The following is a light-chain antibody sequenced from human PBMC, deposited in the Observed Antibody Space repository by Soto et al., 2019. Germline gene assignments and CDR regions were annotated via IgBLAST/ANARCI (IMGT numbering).Light chain of an antibody. V-gene: IGKV3-20*01. CDR1: QSVSSSY. CDR3: QQYGSSPWT. CDR2: GAS. J-gene: IGKJ1*01. Sequence: EIVLTQSPGTLSLSPGERATLSCRASQSVSSSYLAWYQQKPGQAPRLLIYGASSRATGIPARFSGSGSGTSFTLTISRLEPEDFAVYYCQQYGSSPWTFGQGTKVEIK.